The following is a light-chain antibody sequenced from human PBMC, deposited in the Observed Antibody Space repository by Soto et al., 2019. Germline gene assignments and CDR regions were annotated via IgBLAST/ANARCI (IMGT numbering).Light chain of an antibody. CDR2: DDS. J-gene: IGLJ2*01. V-gene: IGLV3-21*02. CDR3: LVWDSSSDSGA. Sequence: SYELTQPPSVSVAPGQTARITCGGNNIGSERVHWFQQRPGQAPVLVVYDDSDRPSGIPERFSGSNSGNTATLIISRVEAGDEADYYCLVWDSSSDSGAFGGGTKLTVL. CDR1: NIGSER.